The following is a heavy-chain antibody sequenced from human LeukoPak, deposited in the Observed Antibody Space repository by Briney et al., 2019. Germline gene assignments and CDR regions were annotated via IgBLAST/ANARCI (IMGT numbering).Heavy chain of an antibody. Sequence: PGGSLRLSCAASGFTFSSYEMNWFRQAPGKGLEWVSYISSSGSTIYYADSVKGRFTISRDNAKNSLYLQMNSLRAEDTAVYYCAREPPSDEAAVTEYFQHWGQGTLVTVSS. CDR3: AREPPSDEAAVTEYFQH. CDR1: GFTFSSYE. V-gene: IGHV3-48*03. D-gene: IGHD6-13*01. J-gene: IGHJ1*01. CDR2: ISSSGSTI.